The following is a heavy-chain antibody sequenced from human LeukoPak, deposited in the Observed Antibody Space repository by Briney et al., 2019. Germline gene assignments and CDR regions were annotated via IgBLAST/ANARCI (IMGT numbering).Heavy chain of an antibody. Sequence: SETLSLTCTVSGGSISSYYWSWIRRPPGKGLEWIGYIYYGGRTNYNPSLKSRATMSIDTAKNHFSLNLTSVTAADTAVYYCARSISGTRSKFDCWGQGTLVTVSS. V-gene: IGHV4-59*08. CDR2: IYYGGRT. D-gene: IGHD1/OR15-1a*01. CDR3: ARSISGTRSKFDC. CDR1: GGSISSYY. J-gene: IGHJ5*01.